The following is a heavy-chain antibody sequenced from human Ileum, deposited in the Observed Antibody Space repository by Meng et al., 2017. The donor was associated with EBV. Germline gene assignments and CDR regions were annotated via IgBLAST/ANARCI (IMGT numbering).Heavy chain of an antibody. CDR3: ARDYYYDSSPTPDY. Sequence: HLLLKESGPGLVKPSEALSLPCTVSGGSISSSSYYWGWIRQPPGKGLEWIGSIYYSGSTYYNPSLKSRVTISVDTSKNQFSLKLSSVTAADTAVYYCARDYYYDSSPTPDYWGQGTLVTVSS. CDR2: IYYSGST. D-gene: IGHD3-22*01. J-gene: IGHJ4*02. V-gene: IGHV4-39*07. CDR1: GGSISSSSYY.